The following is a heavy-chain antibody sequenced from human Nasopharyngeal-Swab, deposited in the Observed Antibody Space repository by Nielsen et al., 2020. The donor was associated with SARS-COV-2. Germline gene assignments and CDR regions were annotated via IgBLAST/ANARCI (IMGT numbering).Heavy chain of an antibody. J-gene: IGHJ6*02. V-gene: IGHV3-43*01. Sequence: GGSLRLSCAASGFTFDDYTMHWVRQAPGKGLEWVYFISWDGGSTYYADSVKGRFTISRDNSKNSLYLQMISMRIEDTALYYCAKDSHPFPRRYYYGMDVWGQGTTVTVSS. CDR2: ISWDGGST. CDR1: GFTFDDYT. D-gene: IGHD2/OR15-2a*01. CDR3: AKDSHPFPRRYYYGMDV.